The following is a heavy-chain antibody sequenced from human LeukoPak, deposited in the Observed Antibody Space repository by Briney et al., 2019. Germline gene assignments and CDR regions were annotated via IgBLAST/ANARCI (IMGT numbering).Heavy chain of an antibody. D-gene: IGHD3-10*01. CDR2: INEDGSTI. Sequence: GGAPRLSRAAPWFTRRRLWVDRVPPAPGEGVVWVSRINEDGSTINYADSVKGRFTISRDNAKNTLYLQMDSLRAEDTAVYYCVRDFGGSRDYWGQGTLVIVSS. V-gene: IGHV3-74*01. J-gene: IGHJ4*02. CDR1: WFTRRRLW. CDR3: VRDFGGSRDY.